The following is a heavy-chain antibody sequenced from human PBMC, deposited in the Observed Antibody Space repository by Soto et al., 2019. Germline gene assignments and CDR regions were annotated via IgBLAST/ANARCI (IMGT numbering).Heavy chain of an antibody. Sequence: EVQLLESGGGLVQPGGSLRLSCAASGFTFGNSAMSWVRQAPGKGLEWVSTIRGGSVTTYYADSVKGRFTISRDNAKNSVHLQMNSLRADDTAVYFCARPLGISGRYYYGMDVWGQGTTVTVSS. J-gene: IGHJ6*02. D-gene: IGHD3-10*01. V-gene: IGHV3-23*01. CDR3: ARPLGISGRYYYGMDV. CDR1: GFTFGNSA. CDR2: IRGGSVTT.